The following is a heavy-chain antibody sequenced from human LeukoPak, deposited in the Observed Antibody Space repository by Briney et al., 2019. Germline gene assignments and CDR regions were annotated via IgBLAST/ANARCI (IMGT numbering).Heavy chain of an antibody. CDR2: IIPIFGTA. CDR3: ARSLVLRYFDWLFDY. D-gene: IGHD3-9*01. V-gene: IGHV1-69*13. CDR1: GGTFSSYA. J-gene: IGHJ4*02. Sequence: GASVKVSCKASGGTFSSYAISWVRQAPGQGLEWMGGIIPIFGTANYAQKFQGRVTITADESTSTAYMELSSLRSEDTAVYYCARSLVLRYFDWLFDYWGQGTLVTVSS.